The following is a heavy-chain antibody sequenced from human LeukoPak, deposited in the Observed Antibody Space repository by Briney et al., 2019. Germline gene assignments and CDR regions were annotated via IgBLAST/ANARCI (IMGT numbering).Heavy chain of an antibody. CDR1: GFTFSSYG. Sequence: PGGSLRLSCAASGFTFSSYGMHWVRQAPGKGLEWVAVISYDGSNKYHADSVKGRFIISRDNSKNTLFLQMNSLRAEDTAVYYCARAVLDYGDNISYAMDVWGQGTTVTVSS. D-gene: IGHD4-17*01. J-gene: IGHJ6*02. CDR3: ARAVLDYGDNISYAMDV. V-gene: IGHV3-30*19. CDR2: ISYDGSNK.